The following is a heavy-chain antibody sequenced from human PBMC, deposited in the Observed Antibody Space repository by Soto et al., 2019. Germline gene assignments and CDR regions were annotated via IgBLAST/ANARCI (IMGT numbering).Heavy chain of an antibody. V-gene: IGHV1-69*13. J-gene: IGHJ6*02. D-gene: IGHD3-22*01. CDR2: IIPIFGTA. CDR3: ARYHYDSSGYYYYYGMDV. CDR1: GGTFSSYA. Sequence: GASVKVSCKASGGTFSSYAISWVRQAPGQGLEWMGGIIPIFGTANYAQKFQGRVTITADESTSTAYMELSSLRSEDTAVYYCARYHYDSSGYYYYYGMDVWGQGTTVPVSS.